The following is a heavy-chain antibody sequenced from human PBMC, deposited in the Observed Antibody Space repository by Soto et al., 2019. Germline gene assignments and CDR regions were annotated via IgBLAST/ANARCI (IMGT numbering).Heavy chain of an antibody. CDR2: IWYDGGEK. CDR3: ARYVSSRYNNWIDP. J-gene: IGHJ5*02. D-gene: IGHD6-13*01. Sequence: QVQLVESGGGVVQPGGSLRLSCAASGFTCSSYGMHWVRQAPGKGLEWVAVIWYDGGEKYYADSVKGRFTISRDNSKNTLSLQMNNLSAEDTAVYYCARYVSSRYNNWIDPWGQGTLVTVSS. CDR1: GFTCSSYG. V-gene: IGHV3-33*01.